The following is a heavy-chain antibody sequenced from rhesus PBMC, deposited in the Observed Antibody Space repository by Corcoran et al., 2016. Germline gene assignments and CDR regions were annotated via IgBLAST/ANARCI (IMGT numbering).Heavy chain of an antibody. J-gene: IGHJ6*01. CDR1: GYSISSSY. CDR2: IYGIGSST. Sequence: QLQLQESGPGLVKPSETLSLTCAVSGYSISSSYWSWIRQAPGKGLEWIGYIYGIGSSTNYNPSLKRRVTISKDTSKNQFSLKLSSVTAADTAVYYCARDSRQRLVRTGLDSWGQGVVVTVSS. D-gene: IGHD6S26*01. V-gene: IGHV4-169*02. CDR3: ARDSRQRLVRTGLDS.